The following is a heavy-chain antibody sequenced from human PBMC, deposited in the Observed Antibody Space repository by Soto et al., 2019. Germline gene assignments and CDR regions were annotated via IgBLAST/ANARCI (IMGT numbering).Heavy chain of an antibody. V-gene: IGHV3-43*01. J-gene: IGHJ4*02. CDR2: ITWDGRTT. CDR1: GFTFDDYN. CDR3: AKGGPRSALDY. Sequence: EVQLVESGGVVVQPGGSLRLSCAASGFTFDDYNMNWVRQAPGKGLEWVSLITWDGRTTYYGDFVKGRFTISRDNSKNSLFLQMNSLTTEDTALYYFAKGGPRSALDYWGQGTLVTVSS. D-gene: IGHD2-15*01.